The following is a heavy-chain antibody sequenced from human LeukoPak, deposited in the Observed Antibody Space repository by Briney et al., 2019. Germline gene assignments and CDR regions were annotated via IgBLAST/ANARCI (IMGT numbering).Heavy chain of an antibody. CDR3: ARDGSLPDY. CDR1: GFTFSSYG. CDR2: INTDESGT. J-gene: IGHJ4*02. V-gene: IGHV3-74*01. Sequence: GGSLRLSCAASGFTFSSYGMHWVRQAPGEGLVWVSRINTDESGTSYADSVKGRFTISRDNAKNTLYLQMNSLRPEDTAVYYCARDGSLPDYWGQGTLVTVSS.